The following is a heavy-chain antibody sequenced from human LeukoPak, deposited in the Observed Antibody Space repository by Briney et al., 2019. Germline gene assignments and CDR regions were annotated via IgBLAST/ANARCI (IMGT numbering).Heavy chain of an antibody. V-gene: IGHV3-30*18. J-gene: IGHJ6*02. CDR1: GFTFSSYG. CDR2: ISYDGSNK. CDR3: AKDRQTTVNYYYYGMDV. Sequence: GGSLRLSCAASGFTFSSYGTHWVRQAPGKGLEWVAVISYDGSNKYYADSVKGRFTISRDNSKNTLYLQMNSLRAEDTAVYYCAKDRQTTVNYYYYGMDVWGQGTTVTVSS. D-gene: IGHD4-17*01.